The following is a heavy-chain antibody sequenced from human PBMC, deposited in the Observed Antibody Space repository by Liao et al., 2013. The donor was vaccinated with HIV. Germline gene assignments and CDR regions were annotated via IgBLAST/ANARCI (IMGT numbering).Heavy chain of an antibody. CDR2: IDASGSA. D-gene: IGHD6-19*01. CDR3: ARAWEADLKQGVAPRGAFDI. J-gene: IGHJ3*02. CDR1: GGSFSDYY. V-gene: IGHV4-59*10. Sequence: QVQLQQWGAGLLKPSETLSLTCAVYGGSFSDYYWSWIRQPAGKGLEWIGRIDASGSANYYYSLRSRVTMSVDTSKNQFSLKLSSVTAADTAVYYCARAWEADLKQGVAPRGAFDIWGQGTMVTVSS.